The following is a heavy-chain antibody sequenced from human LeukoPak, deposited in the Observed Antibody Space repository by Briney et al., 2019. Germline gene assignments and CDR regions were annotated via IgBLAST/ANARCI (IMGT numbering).Heavy chain of an antibody. V-gene: IGHV4-34*01. J-gene: IGHJ4*02. Sequence: SETLSLTCAVYGGYFRGDYWSWIRQPPGKGLEWIGEINHSGSTNYNPSLKSRVTISVDTSKNQFSLKLSSVTAADTAVYYCARSYDSSGYHDYWGQGTLVTVSS. CDR1: GGYFRGDY. CDR3: ARSYDSSGYHDY. D-gene: IGHD3-22*01. CDR2: INHSGST.